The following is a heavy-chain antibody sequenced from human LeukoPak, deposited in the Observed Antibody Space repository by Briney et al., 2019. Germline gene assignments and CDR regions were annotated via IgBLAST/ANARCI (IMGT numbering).Heavy chain of an antibody. CDR3: AKVGLHRDGVDY. Sequence: GGSLRLSCAASGFTFSSYAMSWVRQAPGKGLEWVSAISGSGGSKYYADSVKGRFTISRENSKNTLYLQMNSLRAEDTAVYYCAKVGLHRDGVDYWGQGTLVTVSS. CDR1: GFTFSSYA. D-gene: IGHD5-24*01. J-gene: IGHJ4*02. V-gene: IGHV3-23*01. CDR2: ISGSGGSK.